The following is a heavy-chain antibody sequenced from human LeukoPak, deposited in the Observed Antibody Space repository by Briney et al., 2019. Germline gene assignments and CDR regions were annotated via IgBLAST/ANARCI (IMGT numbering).Heavy chain of an antibody. V-gene: IGHV1-8*01. CDR3: ARARVRYFDWSHPLNWFDP. CDR2: MNPNSGNT. CDR1: GYPFTTFD. J-gene: IGHJ5*02. D-gene: IGHD3-9*01. Sequence: GASVKVSCKASGYPFTTFDINWVRKATGQGLEWMGWMNPNSGNTGYAQKFQGRVTMTRNTSISTAYMELSSLRSEDTAVYYCARARVRYFDWSHPLNWFDPWGQGTLVTVSS.